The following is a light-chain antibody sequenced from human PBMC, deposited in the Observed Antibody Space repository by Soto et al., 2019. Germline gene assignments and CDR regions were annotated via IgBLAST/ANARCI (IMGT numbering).Light chain of an antibody. CDR1: QSVSSK. Sequence: EIVMTQSPATLSVSPGERATLSCRASQSVSSKLAWYQQKPGQAPRLLMYGASTRATGFPARFSGSGSGTEFTLTISSLQSEDFAVYYCQQYNNWPRTFGQGTKVEIK. J-gene: IGKJ1*01. CDR3: QQYNNWPRT. CDR2: GAS. V-gene: IGKV3-15*01.